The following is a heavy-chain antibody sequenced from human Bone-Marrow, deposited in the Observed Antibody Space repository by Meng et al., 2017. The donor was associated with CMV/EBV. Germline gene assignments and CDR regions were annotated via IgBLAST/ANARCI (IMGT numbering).Heavy chain of an antibody. Sequence: GESLKISCEASGLILSDYKMNWVRQAPGKGLERVSSIDSKSASKYYVDSVKGRFTIIRDNTKHSLYLQMNSLRFEDTAVYYCARESPWGGTNWYLDYWGQGTLVTVSS. V-gene: IGHV3-48*04. CDR3: ARESPWGGTNWYLDY. CDR1: GLILSDYK. D-gene: IGHD3-16*01. CDR2: IDSKSASK. J-gene: IGHJ4*02.